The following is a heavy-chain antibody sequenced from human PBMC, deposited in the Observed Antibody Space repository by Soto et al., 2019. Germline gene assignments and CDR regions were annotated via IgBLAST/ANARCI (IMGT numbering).Heavy chain of an antibody. Sequence: PGGSLRLSCAASGFTFSSYSMNWVRQAPGKGLEWVSSISSSSSYIYYADSVKGRFTISRDNAKNSLYLQMNSLRAEDTAVYYCARGRLFETNYFDYWGQGTPVTVSS. CDR2: ISSSSSYI. V-gene: IGHV3-21*01. J-gene: IGHJ4*02. D-gene: IGHD1-7*01. CDR3: ARGRLFETNYFDY. CDR1: GFTFSSYS.